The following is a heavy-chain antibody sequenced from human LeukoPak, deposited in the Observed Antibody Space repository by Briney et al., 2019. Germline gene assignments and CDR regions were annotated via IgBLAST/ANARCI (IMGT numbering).Heavy chain of an antibody. Sequence: SETLSLTCAVYGGSFSGCYWSWIRQPPGKGLEWIGEINHSGSTNYNPSLKSRVTISVDTSKNQFSLKLSSVTAADTAVYYCARALAYSSSSDYWGQGTLVTVSS. V-gene: IGHV4-34*01. CDR2: INHSGST. D-gene: IGHD6-6*01. CDR3: ARALAYSSSSDY. CDR1: GGSFSGCY. J-gene: IGHJ4*02.